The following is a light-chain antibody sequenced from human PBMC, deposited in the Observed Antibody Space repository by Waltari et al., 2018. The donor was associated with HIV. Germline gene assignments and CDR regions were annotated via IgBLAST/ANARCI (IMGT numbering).Light chain of an antibody. CDR1: DLTKKY. Sequence: SYELTQPPSVSVSPGQTASLTCSGDDLTKKYVSWYQQRPGQSPVLVIYQDARRPSGIPERVSGSSSGNTATLTISGTQSMDEADYYCQAWDSNSAVFVGGTNLTVL. J-gene: IGLJ2*01. CDR3: QAWDSNSAV. CDR2: QDA. V-gene: IGLV3-1*01.